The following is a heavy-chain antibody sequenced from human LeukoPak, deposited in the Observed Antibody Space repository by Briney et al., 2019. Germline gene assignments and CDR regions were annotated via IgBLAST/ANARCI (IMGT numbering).Heavy chain of an antibody. CDR3: ARPGSYHRIGGWFDP. V-gene: IGHV4-39*07. CDR1: GGSISSGDYY. Sequence: KASETLSLTCTVSGGSISSGDYYWSWIRQPPGKGLEWIGEINHSGSTNYNPSLKSRVTISVDTSKNQFSLKLSSVTAADTAVYYCARPGSYHRIGGWFDPWGQGTLVTVSS. D-gene: IGHD2-15*01. J-gene: IGHJ5*02. CDR2: INHSGST.